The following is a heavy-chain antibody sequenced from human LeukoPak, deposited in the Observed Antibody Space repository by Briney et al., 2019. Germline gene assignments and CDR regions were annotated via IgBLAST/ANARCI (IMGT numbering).Heavy chain of an antibody. Sequence: GSLRLSCAASGFTFSSYGMHWVRQAPGKGLEWVAVISYDGSNKYYADSVKGRFTISRDNSKNPLYLQMNSLRAEDTAVYYCAKDGGLLTANFDYWGQGTLVTVCS. CDR1: GFTFSSYG. CDR3: AKDGGLLTANFDY. V-gene: IGHV3-30*18. D-gene: IGHD3-9*01. CDR2: ISYDGSNK. J-gene: IGHJ4*02.